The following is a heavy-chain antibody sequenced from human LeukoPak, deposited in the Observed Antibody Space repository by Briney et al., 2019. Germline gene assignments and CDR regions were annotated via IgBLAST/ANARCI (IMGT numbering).Heavy chain of an antibody. CDR1: GFTFNSYS. J-gene: IGHJ3*02. CDR2: INWNGGST. Sequence: GGSLRLSCAASGFTFNSYSMHWVRQAPGKGLEWVSGINWNGGSTGYADSVKGRFTISRDNAKNSLYLQMNSLRAEDTALYYCAREGRLDAFDIWGQGTMVTVSS. V-gene: IGHV3-20*04. CDR3: AREGRLDAFDI.